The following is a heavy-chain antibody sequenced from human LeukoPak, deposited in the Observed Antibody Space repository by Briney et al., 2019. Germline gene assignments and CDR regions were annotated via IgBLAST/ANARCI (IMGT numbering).Heavy chain of an antibody. CDR3: ARAHFYDSSGYYHGDY. J-gene: IGHJ4*01. CDR2: IYPGDSDT. Sequence: GESLKLSCKGSGYSFTSYWIGWVRQMPGKGLEWMGIIYPGDSDTRYSPSFQGQVTISADKSISTAYLQWSSLKASDTAMYYCARAHFYDSSGYYHGDYWGQGTLVTVSS. D-gene: IGHD3-22*01. V-gene: IGHV5-51*01. CDR1: GYSFTSYW.